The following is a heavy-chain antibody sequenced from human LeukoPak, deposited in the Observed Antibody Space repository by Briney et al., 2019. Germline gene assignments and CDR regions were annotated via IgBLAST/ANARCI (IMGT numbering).Heavy chain of an antibody. J-gene: IGHJ4*02. CDR1: GFSFSVFW. Sequence: GGSLRLSCAASGFSFSVFWMHWVRQVPGKGPVWVSRIKTDGSIADYADSVKGRFTISRDNAKNSLYLQMNSLRAEDTAVYYCARGSSSWYYFDYWGQGTLVTVSS. D-gene: IGHD6-13*01. CDR3: ARGSSSWYYFDY. CDR2: IKTDGSIA. V-gene: IGHV3-74*01.